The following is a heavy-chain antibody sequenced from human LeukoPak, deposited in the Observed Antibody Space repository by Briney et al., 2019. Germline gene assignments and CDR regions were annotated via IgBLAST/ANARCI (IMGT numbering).Heavy chain of an antibody. J-gene: IGHJ4*02. V-gene: IGHV1-8*03. D-gene: IGHD6-19*01. CDR2: MSPNSGNT. Sequence: ASVKVSCKASGYTFTSYDINWVRQATGQGLEWMGWMSPNSGNTGYAQKFQGRVTITRNTSISTAYMELSSLRSEDTAVYYCARYYSGWYYFDYWGQGTLVTVSS. CDR3: ARYYSGWYYFDY. CDR1: GYTFTSYD.